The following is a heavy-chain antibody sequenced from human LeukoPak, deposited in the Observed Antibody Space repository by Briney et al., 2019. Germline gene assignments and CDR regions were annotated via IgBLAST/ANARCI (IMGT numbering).Heavy chain of an antibody. Sequence: GGSLRLSCAASGFTFSSYAMSWVRQAPGKGLEWVSVIYSGGSTYYADSVKGRFTISRDNSKNTLYLQMNSLRAEDTAVYYCARAFFYSSGYANWYFDLWGRGTLVTVSS. CDR2: IYSGGST. J-gene: IGHJ2*01. D-gene: IGHD3-22*01. V-gene: IGHV3-53*01. CDR3: ARAFFYSSGYANWYFDL. CDR1: GFTFSSYA.